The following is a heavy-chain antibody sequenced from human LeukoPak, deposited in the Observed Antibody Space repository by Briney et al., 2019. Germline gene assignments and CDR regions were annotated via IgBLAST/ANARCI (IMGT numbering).Heavy chain of an antibody. D-gene: IGHD3-10*01. CDR2: IHYSGTI. V-gene: IGHV4-31*03. Sequence: PSQTLSLTCTVSGGSISSGDYYWSWIRQHPGEGLEWIGYIHYSGTIYYNPSLRSRVTILVDTSKNRFSLKLSSVTAADTAVYYCATYYYPSGRYHVFDYWGQGALVTVSS. CDR3: ATYYYPSGRYHVFDY. CDR1: GGSISSGDYY. J-gene: IGHJ4*02.